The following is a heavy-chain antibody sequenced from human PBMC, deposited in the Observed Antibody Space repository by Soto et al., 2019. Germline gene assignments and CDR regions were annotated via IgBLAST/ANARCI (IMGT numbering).Heavy chain of an antibody. J-gene: IGHJ3*01. D-gene: IGHD5-18*01. CDR2: IHPFGDT. CDR1: TESFSTYY. V-gene: IGHV4-34*02. CDR3: ASAQPRNGYGQSFDV. Sequence: QVQLQQWGAGLLKPSETLSLTCAVPTESFSTYYCSWTRQPPGKGLEWIGEIHPFGDTNYNPSLSNLVTISLDMSKNQSSLKLTSLTPADTAVYDCASAQPRNGYGQSFDVWGQGTVVTVSS.